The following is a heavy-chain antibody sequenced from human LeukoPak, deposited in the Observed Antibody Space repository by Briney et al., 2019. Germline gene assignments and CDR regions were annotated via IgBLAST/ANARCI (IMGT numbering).Heavy chain of an antibody. CDR1: RFTFSSYA. Sequence: GGSLRLSCAASRFTFSSYAMHWVRQAPDKGLEWVADMSFVGSTKYNADSQRGGFTISREATENTLYLQMSSLRPEDTAVYYCARSGYSGRYPAYFDYWGQGTLVTGSS. CDR3: ARSGYSGRYPAYFDY. V-gene: IGHV3-30-3*01. J-gene: IGHJ4*02. CDR2: MSFVGSTK. D-gene: IGHD1-26*01.